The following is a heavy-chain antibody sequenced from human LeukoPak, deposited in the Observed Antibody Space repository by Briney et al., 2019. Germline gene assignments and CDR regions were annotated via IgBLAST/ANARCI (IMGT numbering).Heavy chain of an antibody. CDR2: INHSGST. V-gene: IGHV4-34*01. CDR3: ARGVRIAARRGRGYYYYYMDV. D-gene: IGHD6-6*01. CDR1: GGSFSGYY. J-gene: IGHJ6*03. Sequence: PSETLSLTCAVYGGSFSGYYWSWIRQPPEKGLEWIGEINHSGSTNYNPSLKSRVTKSVDTSKNQFSLKLSSVTAADTAVYYCARGVRIAARRGRGYYYYYMDVWGKGTTVTVSS.